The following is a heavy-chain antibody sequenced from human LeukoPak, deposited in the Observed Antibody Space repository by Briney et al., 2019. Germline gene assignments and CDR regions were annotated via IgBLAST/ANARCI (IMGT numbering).Heavy chain of an antibody. CDR1: GFTFSSYS. V-gene: IGHV3-21*01. J-gene: IGHJ5*02. CDR2: ISSSSSYI. Sequence: GGSLILSCAASGFTFSSYSMNWVRQAPGKGLEWVSSISSSSSYIYYADSVKGRFTISGDNAKNSLYLQMNSLRAEDTAVYYCARDYLLEAGNWFDPWGQGTLVTVSS. D-gene: IGHD6-13*01. CDR3: ARDYLLEAGNWFDP.